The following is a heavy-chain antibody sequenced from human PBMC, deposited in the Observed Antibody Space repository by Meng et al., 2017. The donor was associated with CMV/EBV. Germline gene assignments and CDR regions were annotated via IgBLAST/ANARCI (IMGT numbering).Heavy chain of an antibody. D-gene: IGHD3-22*01. CDR3: ARDGAPRDSSGYYSDY. J-gene: IGHJ4*02. CDR1: GYTFTSYY. CDR2: INPSGGST. V-gene: IGHV1-46*01. Sequence: ASVKVSCKASGYTFTSYYMHWLRQAPGQGLEWMGIINPSGGSTSYAQKFQGRVTMTRDTSTSTVYMELSSLRSEDTAVYYCARDGAPRDSSGYYSDYWGQGTLVTVSS.